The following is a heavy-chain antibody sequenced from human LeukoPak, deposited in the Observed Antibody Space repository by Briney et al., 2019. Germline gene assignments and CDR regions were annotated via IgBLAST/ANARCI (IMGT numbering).Heavy chain of an antibody. J-gene: IGHJ4*02. CDR1: GFTFGDYA. CDR2: IRSKAYGGTT. D-gene: IGHD5-24*01. V-gene: IGHV3-49*04. Sequence: GGSLRLSCTASGFTFGDYAMSWVRQPAGKGLEWVGFIRSKAYGGTTEYAASVKGRFTISSDDPKSIVYLQMNSLKTEDTAVYYCTRVPRDGYTIYYLDYWGQGTLVTVSS. CDR3: TRVPRDGYTIYYLDY.